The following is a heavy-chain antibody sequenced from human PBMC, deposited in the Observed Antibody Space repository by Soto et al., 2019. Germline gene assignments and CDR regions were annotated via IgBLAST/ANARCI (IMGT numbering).Heavy chain of an antibody. D-gene: IGHD2-15*01. J-gene: IGHJ4*02. V-gene: IGHV3-23*01. CDR3: ASGGRFSSSKPIDY. CDR2: ISGSGGST. CDR1: GFTFSSYA. Sequence: GGSLRLSCATSGFTFSSYAMSWVRQAPGKGLEWVSAISGSGGSTFYADSVKGRFTIARDNSMATLYLQMSSLRAEDTAVYYCASGGRFSSSKPIDYWGQGTLVTVSS.